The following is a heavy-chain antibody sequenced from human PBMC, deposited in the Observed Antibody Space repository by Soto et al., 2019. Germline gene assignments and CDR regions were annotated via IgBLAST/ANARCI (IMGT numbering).Heavy chain of an antibody. CDR1: GYTLTELS. V-gene: IGHV1-24*01. D-gene: IGHD4-17*01. CDR3: ATGPYGPATVTTRYYYGMDV. J-gene: IGHJ6*02. Sequence: ASVKVSCKVSGYTLTELSMHWVRQAPGKGLEWMGGFDPEDGETIYAQKFQGRVTMTEDTSTDTAYMELSSLRSEDTAVYYCATGPYGPATVTTRYYYGMDVWGQGPTVTVSS. CDR2: FDPEDGET.